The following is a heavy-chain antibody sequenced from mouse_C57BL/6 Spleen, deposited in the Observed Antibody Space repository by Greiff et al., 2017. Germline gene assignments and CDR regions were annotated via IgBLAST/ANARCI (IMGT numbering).Heavy chain of an antibody. CDR1: GFNIKDYY. CDR2: IDPEDGET. J-gene: IGHJ3*01. Sequence: EVHLVESGAELVKPGASVKLSCTASGFNIKDYYMHWVKQRTEQGLEWIGRIDPEDGETKYAPKFQGKATITADTSSNTAYLQLSSLTSEDTAVYYCAYYYGSSWFAYWGQGTLVTVSA. D-gene: IGHD1-1*01. CDR3: AYYYGSSWFAY. V-gene: IGHV14-2*01.